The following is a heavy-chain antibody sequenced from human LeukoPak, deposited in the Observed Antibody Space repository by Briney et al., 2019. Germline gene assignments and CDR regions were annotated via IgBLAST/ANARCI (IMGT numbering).Heavy chain of an antibody. CDR3: ARISSSNWYNERGAFDV. D-gene: IGHD6-13*01. V-gene: IGHV4-30-4*07. CDR1: GGSISSGGYS. CDR2: IYYSGST. J-gene: IGHJ3*01. Sequence: SQTLSLTCAVSGGSISSGGYSWSWIRQPPGKGLEWIGYIYYSGSTYYNPSLKSRVTTSIDTSKNQFSLKLSSVTAADTAVYYCARISSSNWYNERGAFDVWGQGTMVTVSS.